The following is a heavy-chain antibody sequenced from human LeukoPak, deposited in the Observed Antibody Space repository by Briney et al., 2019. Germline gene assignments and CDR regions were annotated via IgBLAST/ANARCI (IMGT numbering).Heavy chain of an antibody. CDR3: ASRDRQNYYDSSGYYYYFDC. CDR2: VGGGGSPT. CDR1: GFTFRDFA. J-gene: IGHJ4*02. D-gene: IGHD3-22*01. V-gene: IGHV3-11*01. Sequence: GGSLRLSCAASGFTFRDFAMNWVRQAPGKGLEWVSHVGGGGSPTHYADSVKGRFTISRDNAKNSLYLQMNSLRAEDTAVYYCASRDRQNYYDSSGYYYYFDCWGQGTLVTVSS.